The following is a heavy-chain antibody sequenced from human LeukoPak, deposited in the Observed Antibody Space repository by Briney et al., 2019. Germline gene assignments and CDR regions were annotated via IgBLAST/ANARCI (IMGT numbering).Heavy chain of an antibody. J-gene: IGHJ4*02. D-gene: IGHD4-17*01. V-gene: IGHV1-2*02. Sequence: ASVTVSFKPSGYTFTGFYLHWVRQAPGQGRQWMGWINPKNGGTKYSQNFRGRVTMTRDTSIDTAYMELSSLTSDDTAIYYCARPTHRLTVTTAIDYWGLGTLVTVSS. CDR1: GYTFTGFY. CDR3: ARPTHRLTVTTAIDY. CDR2: INPKNGGT.